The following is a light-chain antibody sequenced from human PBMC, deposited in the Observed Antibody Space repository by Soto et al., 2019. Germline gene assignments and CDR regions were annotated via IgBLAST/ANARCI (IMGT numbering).Light chain of an antibody. CDR2: DVF. CDR1: QSVSSNC. J-gene: IGKJ1*01. V-gene: IGKV3-20*01. CDR3: QQYGSSPT. Sequence: EIVLAQSPGTLSLSPGERAALSCRASQSVSSNCLAWYQQKPGQAPRLLIYDVFCRAPGLPDMFSGSGSGTDFTLTISRLEPEDFGLYYCQQYGSSPTFGQGTKVEIK.